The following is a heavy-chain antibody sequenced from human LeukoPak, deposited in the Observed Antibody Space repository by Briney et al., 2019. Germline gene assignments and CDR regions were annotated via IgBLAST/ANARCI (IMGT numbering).Heavy chain of an antibody. Sequence: GGSLRLSCVASGFTFSSYNMNWVRQAPGKGLEWVSSISSSSRYIYYTDSMKGRFTISRDNAKNSLYLQMNSLRAEDTAVYYCVRDRYYGSGMFDYWGQGTLVTVSS. V-gene: IGHV3-21*01. CDR3: VRDRYYGSGMFDY. D-gene: IGHD3-10*01. CDR1: GFTFSSYN. CDR2: ISSSSRYI. J-gene: IGHJ4*02.